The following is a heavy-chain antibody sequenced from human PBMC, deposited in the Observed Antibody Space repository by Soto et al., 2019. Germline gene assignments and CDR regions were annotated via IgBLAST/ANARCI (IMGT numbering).Heavy chain of an antibody. CDR2: IKSKTDGGTT. D-gene: IGHD5-12*01. Sequence: PGGSLRLSCAASGFTFSNAWMNWVREAPGKGLEWVGRIKSKTDGGTTDYAAPVKGRFTISRDDSKNTLYLQMNSLKTEDTAVYYCTTDHSGSNWDLRARDAFDIWGQGTMVTVSS. J-gene: IGHJ3*02. V-gene: IGHV3-15*07. CDR3: TTDHSGSNWDLRARDAFDI. CDR1: GFTFSNAW.